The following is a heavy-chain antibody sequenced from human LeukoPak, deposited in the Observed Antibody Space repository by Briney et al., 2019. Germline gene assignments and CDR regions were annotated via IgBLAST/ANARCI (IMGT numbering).Heavy chain of an antibody. CDR1: GGSISSSSYY. Sequence: SSETLSLTCTVSGGSISSSSYYWGWIRQPPGKGLEWIGSIYYSGSTYHNPSLKSRVTISVDTSKNQFSLKLSSVIAADTAVYYCARLRDFDDSSGYSPDWFDPWGQGTLVTVSS. CDR2: IYYSGST. V-gene: IGHV4-39*01. CDR3: ARLRDFDDSSGYSPDWFDP. D-gene: IGHD3-22*01. J-gene: IGHJ5*02.